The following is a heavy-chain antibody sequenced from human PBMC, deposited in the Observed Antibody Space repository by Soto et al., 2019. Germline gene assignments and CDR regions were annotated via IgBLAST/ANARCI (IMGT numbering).Heavy chain of an antibody. CDR2: INHSGST. J-gene: IGHJ6*02. CDR3: ARKKQGDFWSGYYRYYGMDV. Sequence: TSETLSLTCAVYGGSFSGYYWSWIRQPPGKGLEWIGEINHSGSTNYNPSLKSRVTISVDTSKNQFSLKLSSVTAADTAVYYCARKKQGDFWSGYYRYYGMDVWGQGTTVTVSS. CDR1: GGSFSGYY. D-gene: IGHD3-3*01. V-gene: IGHV4-34*01.